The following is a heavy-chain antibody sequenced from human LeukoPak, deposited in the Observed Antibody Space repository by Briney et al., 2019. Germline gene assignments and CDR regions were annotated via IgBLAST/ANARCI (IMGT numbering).Heavy chain of an antibody. D-gene: IGHD7-27*01. J-gene: IGHJ3*02. CDR1: GDSVSVNSDV. CDR3: ARDADWGYDAFDI. V-gene: IGHV6-1*01. CDR2: TYYRSKWYN. Sequence: SQTLSLTCAISGDSVSVNSDVWNWIRQSPSRGLEWLGRTYYRSKWYNDSEVSVKSRITISPDTSKNQFSLHLNSVTPEDTAVYYCARDADWGYDAFDIWGQGTMVTVSS.